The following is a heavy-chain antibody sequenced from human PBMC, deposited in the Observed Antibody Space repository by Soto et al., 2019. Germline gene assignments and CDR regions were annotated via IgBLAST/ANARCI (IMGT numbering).Heavy chain of an antibody. CDR3: VHTRGWLHLDY. CDR2: IYWDDDK. V-gene: IGHV2-5*02. D-gene: IGHD5-12*01. Sequence: QITLKESGLTLVKPTQTLTVTCTFSGFSLTTSSVGVAWIRQPPGKALEWLGLIYWDDDKRYNPSLKNRLTFTKDTSKNQVVLTMTDMDPVDTATYYCVHTRGWLHLDYWGPGTLVTVSS. J-gene: IGHJ4*02. CDR1: GFSLTTSSVG.